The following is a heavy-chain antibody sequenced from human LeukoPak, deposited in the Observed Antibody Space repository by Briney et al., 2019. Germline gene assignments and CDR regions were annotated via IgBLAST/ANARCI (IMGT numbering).Heavy chain of an antibody. Sequence: SETLSLTCAVYGRSFSGYYWSWIRQPPGKGLEWIGEINHSGSTNYNPSLKSRVTISVDTSKNQFSLKLSSVTAADTAVYYCARSPVVVPAAIHWFDPWGQGTLVTVSS. CDR3: ARSPVVVPAAIHWFDP. CDR1: GRSFSGYY. D-gene: IGHD2-2*01. J-gene: IGHJ5*02. V-gene: IGHV4-34*01. CDR2: INHSGST.